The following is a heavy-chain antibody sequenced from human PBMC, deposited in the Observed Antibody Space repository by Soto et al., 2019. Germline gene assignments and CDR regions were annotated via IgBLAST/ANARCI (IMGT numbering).Heavy chain of an antibody. CDR3: AKVLFSSPAVYYYYYMDV. CDR2: ISGSGGST. J-gene: IGHJ6*03. CDR1: GFTFSSYA. V-gene: IGHV3-23*01. D-gene: IGHD6-6*01. Sequence: GGSLRLSCAASGFTFSSYAMSWVRQAPGKGLEWVSAISGSGGSTYYADSVKGRFTISRDNSKNTLYLQMNSLRAEDTAVYYCAKVLFSSPAVYYYYYMDVWGKGTTVTVSS.